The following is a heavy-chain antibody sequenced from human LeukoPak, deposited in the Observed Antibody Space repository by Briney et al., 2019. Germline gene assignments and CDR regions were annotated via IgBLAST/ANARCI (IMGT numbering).Heavy chain of an antibody. V-gene: IGHV3-53*01. J-gene: IGHJ5*02. Sequence: GGSLSLSCAASVFTVSSNYMSWVRQAPGKGLEWVSVIYSGGDTYYADSVKGRFTISRDNSKNTLYLQMNSLRAEDTAVYYCARNNGGREVVGDWFDPWGQGPLVTVSS. CDR3: ARNNGGREVVGDWFDP. CDR2: IYSGGDT. CDR1: VFTVSSNY. D-gene: IGHD1-26*01.